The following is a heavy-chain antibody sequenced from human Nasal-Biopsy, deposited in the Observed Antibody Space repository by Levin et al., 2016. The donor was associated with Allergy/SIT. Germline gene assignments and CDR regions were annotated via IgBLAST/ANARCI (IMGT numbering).Heavy chain of an antibody. J-gene: IGHJ4*02. D-gene: IGHD7-27*01. V-gene: IGHV3-23*01. CDR3: ATGDLLDY. CDR1: GFTFSDYD. CDR2: INGFGGTT. Sequence: GGSLRLSCVTSGFTFSDYDMFWVRQAPGKGFEWVSAINGFGGTTKYADSVRGRFTISRDNSKNTLYLQLSSLRTEDTAIYYCATGDLLDYWGQGTLVTVSS.